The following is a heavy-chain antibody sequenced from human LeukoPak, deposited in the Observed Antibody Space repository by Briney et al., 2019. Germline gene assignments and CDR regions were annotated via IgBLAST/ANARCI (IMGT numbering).Heavy chain of an antibody. Sequence: KAGGSLRLSCAASGFTFSSYSMNWVRQAPGKGLEWVSSISSSSSYIYYADSVKGRFTISRDNAKNSLYLQMNSLRAEDTAVYYCARWGLYQLLAHLDYWGQGTLVTVSS. V-gene: IGHV3-21*01. CDR2: ISSSSSYI. CDR3: ARWGLYQLLAHLDY. D-gene: IGHD2-2*01. J-gene: IGHJ4*02. CDR1: GFTFSSYS.